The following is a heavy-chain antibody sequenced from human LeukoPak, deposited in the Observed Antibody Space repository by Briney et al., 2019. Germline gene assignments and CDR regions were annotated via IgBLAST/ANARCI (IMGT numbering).Heavy chain of an antibody. Sequence: SETLSLTCTVSGGSISSYYWSWIRQPPGKGLEWIGYIYYSGSTNYNPSLKSRVTISVDTSKNQFSLKLSSVTAADTAVYYCARNQIGHFDYWGQGTLVTVSS. CDR2: IYYSGST. CDR3: ARNQIGHFDY. CDR1: GGSISSYY. J-gene: IGHJ4*02. V-gene: IGHV4-59*01. D-gene: IGHD1-14*01.